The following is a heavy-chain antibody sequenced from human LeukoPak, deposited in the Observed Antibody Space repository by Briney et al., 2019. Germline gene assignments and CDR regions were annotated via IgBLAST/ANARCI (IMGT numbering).Heavy chain of an antibody. CDR2: TYSGGTT. J-gene: IGHJ3*02. CDR1: GFTVSGNF. V-gene: IGHV3-53*01. CDR3: AKEKRNLRGARDAFDI. D-gene: IGHD1-26*01. Sequence: GGSLRLSCAASGFTVSGNFMTWVRQAPGKGLEWVSVTYSGGTTYYADSVKGRFTISRDNSKNTLDLQMNSLRAEDTATYYCAKEKRNLRGARDAFDIWGQGTMVTVSA.